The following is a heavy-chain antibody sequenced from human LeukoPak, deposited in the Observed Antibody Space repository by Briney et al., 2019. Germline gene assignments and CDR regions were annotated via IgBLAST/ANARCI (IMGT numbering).Heavy chain of an antibody. D-gene: IGHD6-19*01. V-gene: IGHV1-69*13. Sequence: SVKVSCKATGGTFSSYAISWVRQAPGQGLEWMGGIIPIFGTANYAQKFQGRVTITADESTSTAYMELSSLRSEDTAVYYCARGYSSGWYGGYWGQGTLVTVSS. CDR2: IIPIFGTA. CDR3: ARGYSSGWYGGY. CDR1: GGTFSSYA. J-gene: IGHJ4*02.